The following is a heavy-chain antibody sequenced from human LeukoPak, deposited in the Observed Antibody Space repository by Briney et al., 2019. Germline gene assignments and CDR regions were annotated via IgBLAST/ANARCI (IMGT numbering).Heavy chain of an antibody. J-gene: IGHJ4*02. CDR2: ISGSGGST. V-gene: IGHV3-23*01. D-gene: IGHD3-22*01. CDR1: GFTFSSYW. Sequence: SGGSLRLSCAASGFTFSSYWMSWVRQAPGKGLEWVSAISGSGGSTYYADSVKGRFTISRDNSKNTLYLQMNSLRAEDTAVYYCAREKFYYDSSGDLDYWGQGTLVTVSS. CDR3: AREKFYYDSSGDLDY.